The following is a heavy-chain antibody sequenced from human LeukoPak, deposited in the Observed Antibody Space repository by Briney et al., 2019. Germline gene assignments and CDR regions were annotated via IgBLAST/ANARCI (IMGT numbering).Heavy chain of an antibody. CDR3: AKWAATIDY. Sequence: PGGSLRLSCAASGFTFSSYTMNWVRQAPGKGLEWVSSITSSSSYIYYGDSVKGRFTISRDNSKNTLYLQMNSLRAEDTAVYYCAKWAATIDYWGQGTLVTVSS. J-gene: IGHJ4*02. V-gene: IGHV3-21*04. CDR1: GFTFSSYT. D-gene: IGHD2-15*01. CDR2: ITSSSSYI.